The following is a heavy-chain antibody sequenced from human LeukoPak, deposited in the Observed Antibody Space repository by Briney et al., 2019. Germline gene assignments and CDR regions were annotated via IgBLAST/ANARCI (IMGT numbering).Heavy chain of an antibody. Sequence: SETLSLTCSVSGGSISSSTYYWGWIRQPPGKGLEWIGSIYYSGSTYYNPSLKSRVTISVDTPKNQFSLKLSSVTAADTAVYYCASTSDYYYGKFDYWGQGTLVTVSS. CDR1: GGSISSSTYY. D-gene: IGHD3-22*01. J-gene: IGHJ4*02. V-gene: IGHV4-39*01. CDR2: IYYSGST. CDR3: ASTSDYYYGKFDY.